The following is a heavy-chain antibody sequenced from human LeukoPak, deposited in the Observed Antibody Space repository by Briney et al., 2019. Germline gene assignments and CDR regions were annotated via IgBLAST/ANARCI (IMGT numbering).Heavy chain of an antibody. CDR1: GGTFSSYA. CDR2: IIPIFGPA. J-gene: IGHJ3*02. V-gene: IGHV1-69*13. CDR3: AREPLGAMANMRGDAFDI. D-gene: IGHD5-18*01. Sequence: ASVKVSCKASGGTFSSYAISWVRQAPGQGLEWMGGIIPIFGPANYAQKFQGRVTITADESTGTAYMELSSLRTEDTAVYYCAREPLGAMANMRGDAFDIWGQGTMVTVSS.